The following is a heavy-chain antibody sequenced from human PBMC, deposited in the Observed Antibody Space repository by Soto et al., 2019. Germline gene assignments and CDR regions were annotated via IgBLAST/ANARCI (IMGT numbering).Heavy chain of an antibody. V-gene: IGHV4-4*02. J-gene: IGHJ4*02. CDR3: ARVRYDRSGFDH. D-gene: IGHD3-22*01. Sequence: QVQLQESGPGLVRPSGALSVTCAVSGDSISRSHCWSWVRQSPGKGLEWIGEISHSGITNYNPSLKIRVTISGDKSKNQLSLKLTSVAAADTAVYYCARVRYDRSGFDHWGQGTLVSVSS. CDR1: GDSISRSHC. CDR2: ISHSGIT.